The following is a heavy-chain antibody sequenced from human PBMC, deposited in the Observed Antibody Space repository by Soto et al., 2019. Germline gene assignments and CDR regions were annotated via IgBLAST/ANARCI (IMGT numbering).Heavy chain of an antibody. V-gene: IGHV3-23*01. CDR3: AKDIAEWEGSFDY. J-gene: IGHJ4*02. CDR1: GFTFSSYA. Sequence: EVQLLESGGGLVQPGGSLRLSCAASGFTFSSYAMSWVRQAPGKGLEWVSAISGSGGSTYYADSVKGRFTISRDNSKNTLYLQMNSLRAEDTAVCYCAKDIAEWEGSFDYWGQGTLVTVSS. D-gene: IGHD1-26*01. CDR2: ISGSGGST.